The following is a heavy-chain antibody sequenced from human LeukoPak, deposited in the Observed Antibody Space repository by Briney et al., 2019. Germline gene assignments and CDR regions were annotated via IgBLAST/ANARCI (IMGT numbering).Heavy chain of an antibody. D-gene: IGHD3-22*01. CDR3: TRRYYHDSSGNYQNDY. CDR2: IRSKANNYAT. V-gene: IGHV3-73*01. CDR1: GFTFSDSA. J-gene: IGHJ4*02. Sequence: GGSLRLSCAVSGFTFSDSAMHWVRQASGKGLEWVGRIRSKANNYATTYDASVRGRFTISRDDSKNTAYLQMNSLKTEDTAVYYCTRRYYHDSSGNYQNDYWGQGTLVTVSS.